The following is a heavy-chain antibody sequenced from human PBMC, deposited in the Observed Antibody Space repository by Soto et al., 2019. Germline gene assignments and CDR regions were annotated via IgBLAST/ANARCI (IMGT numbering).Heavy chain of an antibody. J-gene: IGHJ6*02. V-gene: IGHV5-10-1*01. CDR3: ARHTLNRSGWTYYYYGMDV. CDR1: GYSFTSYW. Sequence: PGESLKISCKGSGYSFTSYWISWVRQMPGKGLEWMGRIDPSDSYTNYSPSFQGHVTISADKSISTAYLQWSSLKASDTAMYYCARHTLNRSGWTYYYYGMDVWGQGTTVTVAS. D-gene: IGHD6-19*01. CDR2: IDPSDSYT.